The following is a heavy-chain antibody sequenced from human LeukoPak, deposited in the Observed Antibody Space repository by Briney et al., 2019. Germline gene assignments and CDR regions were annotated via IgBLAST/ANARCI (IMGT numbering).Heavy chain of an antibody. Sequence: SETLSLTCTVSGGSISSGGYSWNWIRQPPGKGLEWIGYIHYSGSTYYNPSLKSRVTMTVDTSKNQFSLKLSSVTAADTAVYYCAREYYDGSDYTYGALDIWGQGTMVTVSS. J-gene: IGHJ3*02. CDR1: GGSISSGGYS. CDR3: AREYYDGSDYTYGALDI. V-gene: IGHV4-30-4*07. CDR2: IHYSGST. D-gene: IGHD3-22*01.